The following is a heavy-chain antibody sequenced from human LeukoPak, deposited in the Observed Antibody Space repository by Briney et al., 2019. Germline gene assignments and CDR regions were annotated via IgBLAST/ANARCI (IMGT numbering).Heavy chain of an antibody. J-gene: IGHJ5*02. V-gene: IGHV6-1*01. Sequence: SQTLSLTCAISGDSVSSNSAAWNWIRQSPSRGLEWLGRTYYRSKWYNDYAVSVKSRTTINPDTSKNQFSLQLNSVTPEDTAVYYCARDIGPRKSLYNWFDPWGQGTLVTVSS. CDR1: GDSVSSNSAA. CDR3: ARDIGPRKSLYNWFDP. CDR2: TYYRSKWYN. D-gene: IGHD2-15*01.